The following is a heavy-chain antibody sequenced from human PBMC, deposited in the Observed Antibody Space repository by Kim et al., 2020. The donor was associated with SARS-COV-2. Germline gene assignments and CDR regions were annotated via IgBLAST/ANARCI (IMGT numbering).Heavy chain of an antibody. Sequence: GGSLRLSCAASGFTFSSCTMTWVRQAPGKGLEWVSLISLDSKTAHYADSVKGRFTISRDNSRNTLYLQMNSLRAEDTAIYYCAKKEVGSNPFDSWGQGTLVTVSS. CDR2: ISLDSKTA. J-gene: IGHJ4*02. D-gene: IGHD5-12*01. V-gene: IGHV3-23*01. CDR1: GFTFSSCT. CDR3: AKKEVGSNPFDS.